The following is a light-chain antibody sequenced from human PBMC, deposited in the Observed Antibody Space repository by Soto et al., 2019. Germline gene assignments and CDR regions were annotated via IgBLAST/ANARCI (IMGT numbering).Light chain of an antibody. J-gene: IGKJ2*01. Sequence: DIVMTQSPDSLAVSLGERATINCKSSQSVLYSSNNKNYLAWYQQKPGQPPKLLIYWASTRESWVPDRFSGSGSGTDFTLTISSLQAEDAAVYYCQRGNTFGKGTKLEIK. CDR3: QRGNT. V-gene: IGKV4-1*01. CDR1: QSVLYSSNNKNY. CDR2: WAS.